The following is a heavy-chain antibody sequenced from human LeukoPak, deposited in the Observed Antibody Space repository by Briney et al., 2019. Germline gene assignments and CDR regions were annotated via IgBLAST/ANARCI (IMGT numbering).Heavy chain of an antibody. V-gene: IGHV1-69*13. CDR3: ARGTWYSSSWYPYYYYYGMDV. J-gene: IGHJ6*02. D-gene: IGHD6-13*01. CDR2: IIPIFGTA. Sequence: SVKVSCTASGGTFSSYAISWVRQAPGQGLEWMGGIIPIFGTANYAQKFQGRVTITADESTSTAYMELSSPRSEDTAVYYCARGTWYSSSWYPYYYYYGMDVWGQGTTVTVSS. CDR1: GGTFSSYA.